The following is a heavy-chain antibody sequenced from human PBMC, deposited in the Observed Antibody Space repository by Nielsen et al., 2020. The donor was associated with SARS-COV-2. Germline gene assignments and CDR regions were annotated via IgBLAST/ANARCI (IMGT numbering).Heavy chain of an antibody. Sequence: GESLKISCAASGFTFSSYWMSWVRQAPGKGLEWVANIKQDGSEKYYADSVKGRFTISRDNSKNTLYLQMNSLRAEDTAVYYCAKDYADTAMVTLDYWGQGTLVTVSS. CDR3: AKDYADTAMVTLDY. CDR2: IKQDGSEK. D-gene: IGHD5-18*01. CDR1: GFTFSSYW. V-gene: IGHV3-7*01. J-gene: IGHJ4*02.